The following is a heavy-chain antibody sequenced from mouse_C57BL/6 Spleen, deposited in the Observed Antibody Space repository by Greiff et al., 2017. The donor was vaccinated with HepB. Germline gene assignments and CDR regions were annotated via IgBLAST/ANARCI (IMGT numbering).Heavy chain of an antibody. J-gene: IGHJ2*01. CDR2: IYPNSGGT. V-gene: IGHV1-72*01. D-gene: IGHD2-2*01. Sequence: QVQLQQPGAELVKPGASVKLSCKASGYTFTSYWMHWVKQRPGRGLEWIGRIYPNSGGTKYNEKFKSKATLTVDKPSSTAYMQLSSLTSEDSTVYYCARDAYGYDGHYFDYWGQGTTLTVSS. CDR1: GYTFTSYW. CDR3: ARDAYGYDGHYFDY.